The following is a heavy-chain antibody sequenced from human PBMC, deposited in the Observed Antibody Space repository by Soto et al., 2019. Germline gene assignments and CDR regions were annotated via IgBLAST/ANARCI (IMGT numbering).Heavy chain of an antibody. J-gene: IGHJ5*02. V-gene: IGHV4-39*01. Sequence: SEALSLTYTVSGGSIRSSSYYWYWLRQPPGKGLEWIVSIYYSGSTYYNPSLKSRVTISVDTSKNQFSLKLSSVTAADTAVYSCARRASSSWVWFDPWGQGTLVTVSS. CDR1: GGSIRSSSYY. D-gene: IGHD6-13*01. CDR2: IYYSGST. CDR3: ARRASSSWVWFDP.